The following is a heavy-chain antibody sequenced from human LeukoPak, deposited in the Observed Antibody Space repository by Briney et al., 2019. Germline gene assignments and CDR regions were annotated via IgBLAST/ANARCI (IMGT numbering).Heavy chain of an antibody. CDR2: INHSGST. V-gene: IGHV4-34*01. CDR1: GGSFSGYY. CDR3: ARAPTVTREIDY. Sequence: PSETLSLTCAVYGGSFSGYYWSWIRQPPGKGLEWIGEINHSGSTNYDPSLKSRVTISVDTSKNQFSLKLSSVTAADTAVYCCARAPTVTREIDYWGQGTLVTVSS. J-gene: IGHJ4*02. D-gene: IGHD4-17*01.